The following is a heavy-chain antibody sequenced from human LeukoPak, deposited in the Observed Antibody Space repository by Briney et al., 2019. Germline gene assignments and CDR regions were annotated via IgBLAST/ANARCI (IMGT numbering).Heavy chain of an antibody. CDR2: ISGSGGST. D-gene: IGHD3-10*01. J-gene: IGHJ4*02. V-gene: IGHV3-23*01. Sequence: GGSLRLSCVASEFTFSPAWMTWVRQAPAKGLEWVSAISGSGGSTYYADSVKGRFTISRDNSKNTLYLQMNSLRAEDTAVYYCASRGGDGSGSKGSFDYWGQGTLVTVSS. CDR1: EFTFSPAW. CDR3: ASRGGDGSGSKGSFDY.